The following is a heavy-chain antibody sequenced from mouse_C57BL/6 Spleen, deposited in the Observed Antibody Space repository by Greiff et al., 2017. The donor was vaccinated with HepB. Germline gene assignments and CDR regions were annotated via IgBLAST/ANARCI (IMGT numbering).Heavy chain of an antibody. D-gene: IGHD2-4*01. Sequence: EVQLQESGPELVKPGASVKISCKASGYSFTDYNMNWVKQRNGKSLEWIGVINPNYGTTSYNQKFKGKATLTVDQSSSTAYMQLNSLTSEDSAVYYCASLYDYENYFDYWGQGTTLTVSS. CDR3: ASLYDYENYFDY. CDR2: INPNYGTT. CDR1: GYSFTDYN. J-gene: IGHJ2*01. V-gene: IGHV1-39*01.